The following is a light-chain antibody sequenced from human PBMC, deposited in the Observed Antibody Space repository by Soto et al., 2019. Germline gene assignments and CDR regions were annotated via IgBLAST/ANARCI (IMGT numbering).Light chain of an antibody. CDR1: SSDVGGYNY. CDR3: SSFAGGGNPVL. J-gene: IGLJ2*01. CDR2: EVT. V-gene: IGLV2-8*01. Sequence: QSALTQPPSASGSLGQSVTISCTGTSSDVGGYNYVSWPQQHPGKAPKVMIYEVTKRPPGVPARFSGSKSGNTASLTVSGLQAEDEADYYCSSFAGGGNPVLLGGGTKLTVL.